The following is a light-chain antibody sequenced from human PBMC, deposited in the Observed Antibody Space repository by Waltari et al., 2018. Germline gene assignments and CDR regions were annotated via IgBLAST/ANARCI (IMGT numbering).Light chain of an antibody. CDR1: QSITSY. J-gene: IGKJ2*01. CDR3: HQSYSAPYT. V-gene: IGKV1-39*01. CDR2: AAV. Sequence: DIQMTQSPSSLSASVGDRVTITCRASQSITSYLNWYQQKPGKAPNLLIYAAVSLQSGVSSRFRGSGSGTEYTLTISSLQPEDFATYYCHQSYSAPYTFGQGTKLEIK.